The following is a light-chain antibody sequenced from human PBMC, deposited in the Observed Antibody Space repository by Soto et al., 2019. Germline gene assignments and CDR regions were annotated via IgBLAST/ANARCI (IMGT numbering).Light chain of an antibody. J-gene: IGLJ1*01. CDR2: EVS. CDR3: SSYTSSITLLV. V-gene: IGLV2-14*01. Sequence: QSALTQPASVSGSPGQSITISCTGTSSDVGGYNYVSWYQQHPGKAPKLMIYEVSNRPSWVSYRFSGSKSGNTASLTISGLQAEDDADYYCSSYTSSITLLVFGTGTKLTVL. CDR1: SSDVGGYNY.